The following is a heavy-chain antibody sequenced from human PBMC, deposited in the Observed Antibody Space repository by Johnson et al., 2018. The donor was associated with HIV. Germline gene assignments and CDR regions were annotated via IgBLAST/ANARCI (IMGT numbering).Heavy chain of an antibody. CDR2: ISWNSDTI. CDR3: ARGGLLSPDAFDI. D-gene: IGHD2-21*02. J-gene: IGHJ3*02. CDR1: GFTFSSYA. V-gene: IGHV3-9*01. Sequence: VQLVESGGGLVKPGGSLRLSCAVSGFTFSSYAMHWVRQAPGKGLEWVSGISWNSDTIGYADSVKGRFTISRDTAKNTLYLQMNSLRAEDTAVYYCARGGLLSPDAFDIWGQGTMVTVSS.